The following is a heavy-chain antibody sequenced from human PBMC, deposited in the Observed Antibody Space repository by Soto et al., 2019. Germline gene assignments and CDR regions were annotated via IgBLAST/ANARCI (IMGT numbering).Heavy chain of an antibody. J-gene: IGHJ4*02. CDR1: GGSISSYY. D-gene: IGHD3-10*01. Sequence: QMQLQESGPGLVKPSETLSLTCTVSGGSISSYYWSWIRQPPGKGLEWIGYIYYSGSTNYNPSLXSXVXIXXDTSKNQFSLKLSSVTAADTAVYYCARRYGSSFDYWGQGTLVTVSS. CDR3: ARRYGSSFDY. V-gene: IGHV4-59*08. CDR2: IYYSGST.